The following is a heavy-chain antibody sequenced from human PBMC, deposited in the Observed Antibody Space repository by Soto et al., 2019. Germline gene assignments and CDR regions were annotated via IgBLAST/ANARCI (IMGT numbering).Heavy chain of an antibody. CDR1: GGSFSGYY. V-gene: IGHV4-34*01. D-gene: IGHD5-12*01. J-gene: IGHJ4*02. CDR2: INHSGST. Sequence: QVQLQQWGAGLLKPSETLSLTCAVYGGSFSGYYWSWIRQPPGKGLEWLGEINHSGSTNYNPSLKSRVTISVDTSKNQFSLKLSYVTAADTAVYYCARAQRRGYSGYGRVYYFDYWGQGTLVTVSS. CDR3: ARAQRRGYSGYGRVYYFDY.